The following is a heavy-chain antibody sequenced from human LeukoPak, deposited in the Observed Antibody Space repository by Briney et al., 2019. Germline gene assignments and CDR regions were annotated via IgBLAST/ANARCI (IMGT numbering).Heavy chain of an antibody. CDR2: FDSENNKM. Sequence: ASVKVSCKISGYSLSDLSIHWVREAHREGLEWMGGFDSENNKMVYSQKFQGRVTMTEDTSADTAYMELTSLRSEDTAVYFCATDRVYRSSGRSWGFFDYWGQGTLVIVSS. CDR3: ATDRVYRSSGRSWGFFDY. CDR1: GYSLSDLS. J-gene: IGHJ4*02. V-gene: IGHV1-24*01. D-gene: IGHD6-19*01.